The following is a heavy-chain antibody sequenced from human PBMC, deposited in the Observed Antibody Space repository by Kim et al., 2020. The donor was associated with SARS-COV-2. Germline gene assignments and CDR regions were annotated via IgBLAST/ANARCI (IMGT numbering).Heavy chain of an antibody. CDR3: ARDGAPGITGTTPFDY. J-gene: IGHJ4*02. V-gene: IGHV1-2*02. D-gene: IGHD1-7*01. Sequence: KFPGRVTMTRDTSISTAYMELSRLRSDDTAVYYCARDGAPGITGTTPFDYWGQGTLVTVSS.